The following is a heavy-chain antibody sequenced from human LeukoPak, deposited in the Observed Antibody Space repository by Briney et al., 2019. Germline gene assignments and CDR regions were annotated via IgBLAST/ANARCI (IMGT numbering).Heavy chain of an antibody. J-gene: IGHJ3*02. Sequence: HSGGSLRLSCAASGFTFSGYAMHWVRQAPGKGLEWVAVISYDGSNKYYADSVKGRFTISRDNSKNTLYLQMNSLRAEDTAVYYCAREVRGVGGAFDIWGQGTMVTVSS. CDR2: ISYDGSNK. CDR3: AREVRGVGGAFDI. V-gene: IGHV3-30-3*01. CDR1: GFTFSGYA. D-gene: IGHD3-10*01.